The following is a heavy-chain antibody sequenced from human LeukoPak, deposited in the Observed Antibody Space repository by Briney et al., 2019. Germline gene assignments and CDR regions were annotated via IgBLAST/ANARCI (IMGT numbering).Heavy chain of an antibody. CDR3: AKDIPGNWGSGFDY. CDR1: GFTFDDYT. V-gene: IGHV3-43*01. Sequence: GGSLRLSCAASGFTFDDYTMHWVRQAPGKGLEWVSLISWDGGSTYYADSVKGRFTISRDNSKNSLYLQMNSLRTEDTALYYCAKDIPGNWGSGFDYWGQGTLVTVSS. CDR2: ISWDGGST. J-gene: IGHJ4*02. D-gene: IGHD7-27*01.